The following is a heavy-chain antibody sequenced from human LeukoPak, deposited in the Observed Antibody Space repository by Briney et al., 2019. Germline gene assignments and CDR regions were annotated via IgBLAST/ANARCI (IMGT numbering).Heavy chain of an antibody. Sequence: PWGCLRLSCAASGFAFTSYSMNWVRQAPGKGLEWVSSISSSSSYIYYADSVKGRFTISRDNAKNSLYLQMNSLRAEDTAVYYCARAGSSSWDYFDYWGQGTLVTVSS. CDR2: ISSSSSYI. CDR1: GFAFTSYS. J-gene: IGHJ4*02. CDR3: ARAGSSSWDYFDY. D-gene: IGHD6-13*01. V-gene: IGHV3-21*01.